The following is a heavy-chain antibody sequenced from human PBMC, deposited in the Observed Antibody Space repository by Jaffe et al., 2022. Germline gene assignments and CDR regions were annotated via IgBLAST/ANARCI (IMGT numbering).Heavy chain of an antibody. J-gene: IGHJ4*02. D-gene: IGHD3-3*01. CDR1: GFTFGDYA. Sequence: EVQLVESGGGLVQPGRSLRLSCTASGFTFGDYAMSWFRQAPGKGLEWVGFIRSKAYGGTTEYAASVKGRFTISRDDSKSIAYLQMNSLKTEDTAVYYCTRDPDGFLEWLLYDYWGQGTLVTVSS. V-gene: IGHV3-49*03. CDR2: IRSKAYGGTT. CDR3: TRDPDGFLEWLLYDY.